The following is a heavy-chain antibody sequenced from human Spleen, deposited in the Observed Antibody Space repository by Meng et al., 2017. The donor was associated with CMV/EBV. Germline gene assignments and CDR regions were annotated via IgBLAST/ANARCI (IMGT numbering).Heavy chain of an antibody. CDR2: IRSKAYGGTT. CDR3: TRDGSPGVRPVTSHY. D-gene: IGHD4-11*01. CDR1: GFTFSSYA. Sequence: GGSLRLSCAASGFTFSSYAMSWVRQAPGKGLEWVGVIRSKAYGGTTEYAASVKGRFTVSRDDSKSIAYLQMNSLKTADTAVYYCTRDGSPGVRPVTSHYWGQGTLVTSPQ. V-gene: IGHV3-49*04. J-gene: IGHJ4*02.